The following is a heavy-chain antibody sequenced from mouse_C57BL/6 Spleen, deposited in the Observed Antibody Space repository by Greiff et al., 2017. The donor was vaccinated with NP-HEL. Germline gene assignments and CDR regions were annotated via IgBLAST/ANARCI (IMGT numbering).Heavy chain of an antibody. D-gene: IGHD2-3*01. Sequence: QVQLQQSGAELVKPGASVKISCKASGYAFSSYWMNWVKQRPGKGLEWIGQIYPGDGDTNYNGKFKGKATLTADKSSSTAYMQLSSLTSEDSAVYFCARSGGVYDGYYLAYWGQVTLVTVSA. V-gene: IGHV1-80*01. J-gene: IGHJ3*01. CDR3: ARSGGVYDGYYLAY. CDR2: IYPGDGDT. CDR1: GYAFSSYW.